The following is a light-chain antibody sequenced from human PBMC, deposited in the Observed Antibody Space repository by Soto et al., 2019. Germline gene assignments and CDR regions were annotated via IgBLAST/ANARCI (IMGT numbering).Light chain of an antibody. CDR3: LQRSASRT. V-gene: IGKV3-11*01. CDR1: QYINTR. J-gene: IGKJ1*01. Sequence: EIVLTQSPATLSWLPGYRVTLSGTASQYINTRLAWYQHRPGQAPRLLIYAASTRAADVPARFSGSGSGTDFTLTISRLEPEDFAVYYCLQRSASRTFGRGTKVDIK. CDR2: AAS.